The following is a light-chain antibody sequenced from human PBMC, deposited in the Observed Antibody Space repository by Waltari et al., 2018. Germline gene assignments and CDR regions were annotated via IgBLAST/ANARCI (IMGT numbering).Light chain of an antibody. Sequence: SFELTQPPSMSVSPGQTARITCSGDTLPKQFAYWYQQKAGQAPVLVIYKDKERPSGIPGRVSGSSSGATVTLTISEVQAEDEADYYCQSADSIDSYVVFGGGTKLTVL. CDR1: TLPKQF. CDR3: QSADSIDSYVV. V-gene: IGLV3-25*03. CDR2: KDK. J-gene: IGLJ2*01.